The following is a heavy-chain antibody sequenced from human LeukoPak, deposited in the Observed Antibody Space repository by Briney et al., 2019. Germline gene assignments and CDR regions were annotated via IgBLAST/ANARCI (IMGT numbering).Heavy chain of an antibody. CDR3: AREAVAANAFDY. D-gene: IGHD6-19*01. V-gene: IGHV3-23*01. J-gene: IGHJ4*02. Sequence: GGSLRLSCAASGFTFSSYEMIWVRQAPGKGLEWVSRISGSGHTTYYTDSVKGRFTISRDTSRNTLYLQMNSLRVEDTAVYYCAREAVAANAFDYWGQGTLVTVSS. CDR2: ISGSGHTT. CDR1: GFTFSSYE.